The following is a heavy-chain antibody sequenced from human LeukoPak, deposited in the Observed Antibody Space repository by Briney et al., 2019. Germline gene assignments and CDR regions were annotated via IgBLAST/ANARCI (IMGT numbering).Heavy chain of an antibody. J-gene: IGHJ4*02. D-gene: IGHD3-16*01. V-gene: IGHV4-34*01. CDR3: ATFRWGVGFEY. CDR1: GGSFSGYY. CDR2: ISHSGST. Sequence: SETLSLTCAVYGGSFSGYYWTFLRQPPGKGPEWIGEISHSGSTNYNPSLKSRVTISVDTSRNEFSLRLKSVTAADTAVYYCATFRWGVGFEYWGQGTLVTVSS.